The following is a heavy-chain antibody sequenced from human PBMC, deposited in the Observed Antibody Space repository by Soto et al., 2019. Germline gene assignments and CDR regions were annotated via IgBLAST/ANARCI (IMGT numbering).Heavy chain of an antibody. CDR2: ISSSSSYI. D-gene: IGHD5-12*01. CDR1: GFTFSSYS. V-gene: IGHV3-21*01. J-gene: IGHJ6*02. CDR3: ARDQSGYDSPYYYYGMDV. Sequence: EVQLVESGGGLVKPGGSLRLSCAASGFTFSSYSMNWVRQAPGKGLEWVSSISSSSSYIYYADSVKGRFTISRDNAKNSLYLQMNSLRAEDTAVYYCARDQSGYDSPYYYYGMDVWGQGTTVTVSS.